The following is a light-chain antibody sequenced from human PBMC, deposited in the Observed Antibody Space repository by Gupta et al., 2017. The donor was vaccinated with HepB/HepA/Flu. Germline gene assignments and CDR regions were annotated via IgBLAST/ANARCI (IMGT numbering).Light chain of an antibody. Sequence: QLVLTQSPSASASLGVSVKITGTLRSGHSDFAIAWHQQQPERGPRYLMKINSDGSHDKGDGIPDRFSGSSSGADRYLTISSLQSEDEADYYCQTWGTGVRHVLFGAGTKLTVL. CDR3: QTWGTGVRHVL. CDR1: SGHSDFA. V-gene: IGLV4-69*01. CDR2: INSDGSH. J-gene: IGLJ2*01.